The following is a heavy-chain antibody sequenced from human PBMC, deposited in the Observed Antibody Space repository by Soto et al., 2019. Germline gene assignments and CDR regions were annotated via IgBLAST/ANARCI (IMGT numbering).Heavy chain of an antibody. J-gene: IGHJ4*02. D-gene: IGHD6-19*01. V-gene: IGHV3-23*01. CDR2: ISGSGGST. Sequence: EVQLLESGVGLVQPGGSLRLSCAASGFTFSSYAMSWVRQAPGKGLEWVSAISGSGGSTYYADSVKGRFTISRDNSKNTLYLQMNSLRAEDTAVYYCAKGSSGWYERFDYWGQGTLVTVSS. CDR1: GFTFSSYA. CDR3: AKGSSGWYERFDY.